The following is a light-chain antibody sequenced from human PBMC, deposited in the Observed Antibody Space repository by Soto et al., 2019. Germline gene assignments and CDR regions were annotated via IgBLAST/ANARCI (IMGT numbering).Light chain of an antibody. CDR3: QQYGSSPFT. J-gene: IGKJ3*01. CDR2: GAS. CDR1: HSVNSNY. V-gene: IGKV3-20*01. Sequence: EIVLTQSPGTLSLSPGERATLSCRASHSVNSNYLAWYQQKPGQAPRLLIYGASSRATGIPDRFSGSGSVTDFTLTISGLEPEDFAVYYCQQYGSSPFTFGPGTKVDIK.